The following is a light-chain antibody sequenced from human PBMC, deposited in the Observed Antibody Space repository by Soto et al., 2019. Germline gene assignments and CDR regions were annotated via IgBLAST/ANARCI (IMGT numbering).Light chain of an antibody. V-gene: IGKV3-20*01. CDR3: QQYGTSPPIT. CDR1: QSVRSSY. CDR2: GAS. Sequence: EIVLTQSPGTLSLSPGERATLSCRASQSVRSSYLAWYQQKPGQAPRLVIYGASSRATGIPDRFSGSVSGTDFTLTITRLEPEDFAVYYCQQYGTSPPITFGQGTRLEIK. J-gene: IGKJ5*01.